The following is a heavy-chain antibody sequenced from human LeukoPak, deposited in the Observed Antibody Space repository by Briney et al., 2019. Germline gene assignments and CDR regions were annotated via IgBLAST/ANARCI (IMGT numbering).Heavy chain of an antibody. CDR1: GFTFSTYA. V-gene: IGHV3-23*01. J-gene: IGHJ4*02. CDR3: ARGRSVYGSGSYSDY. Sequence: GGSLRLSCAASGFTFSTYAMTWVRQAPGKGLEWVSGISTSGDRTYYADSVKGRFTISRDNSKNTLYLQMNSLRADDTAIYYCARGRSVYGSGSYSDYWGQGTLVTVSS. D-gene: IGHD3-10*01. CDR2: ISTSGDRT.